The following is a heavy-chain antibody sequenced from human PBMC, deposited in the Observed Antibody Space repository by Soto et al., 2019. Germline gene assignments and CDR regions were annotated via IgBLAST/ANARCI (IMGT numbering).Heavy chain of an antibody. V-gene: IGHV4-4*07. J-gene: IGHJ4*02. CDR3: AREYTETVTGPTPYYFDY. Sequence: PSETLSLTCTVSGLSISSYYCYWSRQPAGKGLEWIGRIYTSGDTNYNPSLKSRVTMSVDTSKTQFSLKLSSVTAADTAVYYCAREYTETVTGPTPYYFDYWGQGTLVTVSS. CDR1: GLSISSYY. CDR2: IYTSGDT. D-gene: IGHD6-19*01.